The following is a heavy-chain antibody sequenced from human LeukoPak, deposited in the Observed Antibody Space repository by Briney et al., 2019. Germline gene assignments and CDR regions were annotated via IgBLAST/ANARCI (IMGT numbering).Heavy chain of an antibody. CDR3: AKDLNVATYDY. V-gene: IGHV3-23*01. Sequence: PGGSLRLSCAVSGFTFSSYAMTWVRQAPGKGLQWVSAITGSGDSTYYADSVKGRFTISRDNSKNTLYLLMNSLGAGDTAVYYCAKDLNVATYDYWGQGTLVTVSS. CDR1: GFTFSSYA. J-gene: IGHJ4*02. D-gene: IGHD1-26*01. CDR2: ITGSGDST.